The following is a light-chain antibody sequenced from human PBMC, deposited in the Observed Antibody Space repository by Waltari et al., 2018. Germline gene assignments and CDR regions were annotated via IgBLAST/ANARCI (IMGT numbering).Light chain of an antibody. CDR2: GTS. J-gene: IGKJ1*01. V-gene: IGKV1-39*01. Sequence: DIQMTQSPSSLSASVGDPVTITCRASQAISGFLNLYQQKPGKAPNLLIYGTSTLHTGVPSRFSGSGSGTEFTLTITSLQPEDFATYYCQQSFSAWTFGRGTRVEIK. CDR3: QQSFSAWT. CDR1: QAISGF.